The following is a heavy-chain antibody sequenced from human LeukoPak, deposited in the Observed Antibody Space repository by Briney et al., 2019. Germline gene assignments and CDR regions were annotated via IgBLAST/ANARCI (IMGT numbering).Heavy chain of an antibody. V-gene: IGHV1-69*13. CDR2: IIPIFGTA. J-gene: IGHJ4*02. CDR1: GGTFSSYA. CDR3: ARHPRVGAQGVDY. Sequence: ASAKVSCKASGGTFSSYAISWVRQAPGQGLEWMGGIIPIFGTANYAQKFQGRVTITADESTSTAYMELSSLRSEDTAVYYCARHPRVGAQGVDYWGQGTLVTVSS. D-gene: IGHD1-26*01.